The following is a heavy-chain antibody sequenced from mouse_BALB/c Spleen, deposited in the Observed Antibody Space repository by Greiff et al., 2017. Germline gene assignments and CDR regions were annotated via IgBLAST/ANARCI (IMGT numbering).Heavy chain of an antibody. Sequence: QVTLKVSGPGILQPSQTLSLTCSFSGFSLSTSGMGVSWIRQPSGKGLEWLAHIYWDDDKRYNPSLKSRLTISKDTSRNQVFLKITSVDTADTATYYCARSEGYYYGSSYAYWGQGTLVTVSA. CDR3: ARSEGYYYGSSYAY. V-gene: IGHV8-12*01. J-gene: IGHJ3*01. D-gene: IGHD1-1*01. CDR1: GFSLSTSGMG. CDR2: IYWDDDK.